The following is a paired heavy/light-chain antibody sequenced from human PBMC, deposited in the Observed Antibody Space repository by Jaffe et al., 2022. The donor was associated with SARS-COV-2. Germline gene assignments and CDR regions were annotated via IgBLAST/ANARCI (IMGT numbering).Light chain of an antibody. CDR1: QSVRSNY. Sequence: EVVLTQSPGTLSLSPGERATLSCRASQSVRSNYLAWYQQKPGQAPRLLMYGASNRATGIPDRFSGSGSGTDFTLTISRLEPEDFAVYYCQQYGSSLTFGGGTKVEIK. CDR3: QQYGSSLT. V-gene: IGKV3-20*01. J-gene: IGKJ4*01. CDR2: GAS.
Heavy chain of an antibody. CDR3: ARSGDYYWYYMDV. J-gene: IGHJ6*03. CDR2: IGIAGDT. V-gene: IGHV3-13*01. D-gene: IGHD3-10*01. CDR1: GFTFSDYD. Sequence: EVQLVESGGALVQPGGSLRLSCAASGFTFSDYDMHWVRQPTGKGLEWVSAIGIAGDTYYPGSVKGRFTISRENATNSLYLQMNSLRDGDTAVYYCARSGDYYWYYMDVWGKGTTVTVSS.